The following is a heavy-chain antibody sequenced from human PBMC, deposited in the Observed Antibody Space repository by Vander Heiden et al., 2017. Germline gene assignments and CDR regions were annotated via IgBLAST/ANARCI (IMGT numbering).Heavy chain of an antibody. J-gene: IGHJ6*02. V-gene: IGHV3-9*01. CDR2: INWNSGNI. CDR3: AKGFCGGDSPCGMDV. Sequence: EVPPVHSGRGLERPGSSMQLSRPASRSHIDDYAMHWLRQAPGKGLEWVSGINWNSGNIDYAASGKGRFTISRDNAKNSLYLQMNSLRAEDTALYYCAKGFCGGDSPCGMDVWGQGTTVTVSS. D-gene: IGHD2-21*02. CDR1: RSHIDDYA.